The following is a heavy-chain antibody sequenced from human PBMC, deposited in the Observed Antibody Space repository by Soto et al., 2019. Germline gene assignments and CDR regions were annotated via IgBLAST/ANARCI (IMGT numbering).Heavy chain of an antibody. V-gene: IGHV3-30*18. CDR1: GFTFSSYG. CDR2: ISYDGSNK. Sequence: QVQLVESGGGVVQPGRSLRLSCAASGFTFSSYGMHWVRQAPGKGLEWVAVISYDGSNKYYADSVKGRFTISRDNSKNTLYLQMNSLRAEDTAVYYCAKEVNNWNACFDYWGQGTLVSVSS. D-gene: IGHD1-20*01. CDR3: AKEVNNWNACFDY. J-gene: IGHJ4*02.